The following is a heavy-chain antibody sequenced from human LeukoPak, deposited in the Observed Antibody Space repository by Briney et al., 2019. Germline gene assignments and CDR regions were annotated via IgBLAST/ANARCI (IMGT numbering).Heavy chain of an antibody. Sequence: GGSLRLSCAASGFTFSSYSMNWVRQAPGKGLEWVSSISSSSSYIYHADSVKGRFTISRDNAKNSLYLQMNSLRAEDTAVYYCARDRGIVGATTFDYWGQGTLVTVSS. V-gene: IGHV3-21*01. J-gene: IGHJ4*02. D-gene: IGHD1-26*01. CDR1: GFTFSSYS. CDR2: ISSSSSYI. CDR3: ARDRGIVGATTFDY.